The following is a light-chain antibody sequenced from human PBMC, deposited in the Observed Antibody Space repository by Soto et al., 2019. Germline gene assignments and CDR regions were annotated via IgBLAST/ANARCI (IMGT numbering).Light chain of an antibody. CDR2: DVS. J-gene: IGLJ2*01. V-gene: IGLV2-11*01. CDR1: GSDVGGYDF. Sequence: QSALTQPRSVSGSPGQSVTISCTGTGSDVGGYDFVSWYQQHPGKAPELMIYDVSKRPSGVPDRFSGSKSGNTASLTISGRQADDEADYYCCSYAGTYTVVLGGGTKVTVL. CDR3: CSYAGTYTVV.